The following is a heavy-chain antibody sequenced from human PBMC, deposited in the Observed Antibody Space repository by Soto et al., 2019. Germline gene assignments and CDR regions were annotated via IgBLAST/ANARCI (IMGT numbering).Heavy chain of an antibody. Sequence: GGSLRLSCAASGFTFSSYAMHWVRQAPGKGLEWVAVISYDGSNKYYADSVKGRFTISRDNSKNTLYLQMNSLRAEDTAVYYCARAVEMATIDYWCQGTLVTVSS. D-gene: IGHD5-12*01. V-gene: IGHV3-30*04. CDR1: GFTFSSYA. CDR3: ARAVEMATIDY. J-gene: IGHJ4*02. CDR2: ISYDGSNK.